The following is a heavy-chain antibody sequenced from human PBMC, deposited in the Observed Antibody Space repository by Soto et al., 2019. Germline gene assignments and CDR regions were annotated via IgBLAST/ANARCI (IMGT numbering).Heavy chain of an antibody. CDR1: GFTFSSYG. D-gene: IGHD1-26*01. Sequence: SLRLSCAASGFTFSSYGMHWVRQAPGKGLEWVAVIWYDGSNKYYADSVKGRFTISRDNSKNTLYLQMNSLRAEDTAVYYCARGAEIGRNYYMDVWGKGTTVTVSS. J-gene: IGHJ6*03. CDR3: ARGAEIGRNYYMDV. CDR2: IWYDGSNK. V-gene: IGHV3-33*01.